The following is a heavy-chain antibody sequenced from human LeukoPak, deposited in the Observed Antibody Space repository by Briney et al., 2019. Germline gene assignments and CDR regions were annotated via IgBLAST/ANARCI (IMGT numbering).Heavy chain of an antibody. V-gene: IGHV3-23*01. D-gene: IGHD1-1*01. J-gene: IGHJ6*02. CDR1: GITFSSYA. CDR3: ARDGGYRTPGNGMDV. CDR2: ISGSGGST. Sequence: GGSLRLSCAASGITFSSYAMSWVRQAPGKGLEWVSGISGSGGSTYYADSVKGRFTISRDNSKNTLYLQMNSLRAEDTAVYYCARDGGYRTPGNGMDVWGQGTTVTVSS.